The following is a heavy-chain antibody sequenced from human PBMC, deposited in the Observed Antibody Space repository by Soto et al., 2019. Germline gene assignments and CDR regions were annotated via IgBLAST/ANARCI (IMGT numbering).Heavy chain of an antibody. CDR3: AREMGRMVRGLYYYYYYGMDV. CDR1: GYTFTSYA. J-gene: IGHJ6*02. Sequence: QVQLVQSGAEVKKPGASVKVSCKASGYTFTSYAMHWVRQAPGQRLEWMGWINAGNGNTKYSQKIQGRVTITRDTSASTAYMELSSLRSEDTAVYYCAREMGRMVRGLYYYYYYGMDVWGQGTTVTVSS. D-gene: IGHD3-10*01. CDR2: INAGNGNT. V-gene: IGHV1-3*01.